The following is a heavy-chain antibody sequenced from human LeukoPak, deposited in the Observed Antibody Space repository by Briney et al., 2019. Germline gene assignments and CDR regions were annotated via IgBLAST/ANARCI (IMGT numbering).Heavy chain of an antibody. Sequence: SETLSLTCAVYGGSFSGYYWSWIRQPPGKGLEWIGEINHSGSTNCNPSLKSRVTISVDTSENQFSLKLSSVTAADTAVYYCARVEGGYYFDYWGQGTLVTVSS. CDR3: ARVEGGYYFDY. J-gene: IGHJ4*02. CDR1: GGSFSGYY. CDR2: INHSGST. V-gene: IGHV4-34*01.